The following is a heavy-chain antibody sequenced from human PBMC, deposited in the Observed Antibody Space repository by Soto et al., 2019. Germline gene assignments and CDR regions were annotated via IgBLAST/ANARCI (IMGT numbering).Heavy chain of an antibody. D-gene: IGHD3-3*02. J-gene: IGHJ6*02. CDR1: GGTFSTSA. CDR2: IMPIFATP. CDR3: ARDKDRQQLGGNYYYILDV. V-gene: IGHV1-69*12. Sequence: QVQLMQSGAEVKKPGSSVKVSCKASGGTFSTSAISWVRQAPGEGLEWVGGIMPIFATPDYAQKFQGRVTISADESTATAYLEPTSLTTDDTAVYYSARDKDRQQLGGNYYYILDVWGQGTAITVSS.